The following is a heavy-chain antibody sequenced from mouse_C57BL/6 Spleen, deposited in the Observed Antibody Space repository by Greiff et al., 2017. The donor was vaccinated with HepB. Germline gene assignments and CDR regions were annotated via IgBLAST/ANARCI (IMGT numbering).Heavy chain of an antibody. Sequence: QVQLQQSGAELAKPGASVKLSCKASGYTFTSYWMHWVKQRPGQGLEWIGYINPSSGYTKYNQKFKDKATLTADKSSSKAYMQLSSLTYEDSAVYYCASYYGSSYYAMDYWGQGTSVTVSS. CDR3: ASYYGSSYYAMDY. J-gene: IGHJ4*01. V-gene: IGHV1-7*01. CDR1: GYTFTSYW. CDR2: INPSSGYT. D-gene: IGHD1-1*01.